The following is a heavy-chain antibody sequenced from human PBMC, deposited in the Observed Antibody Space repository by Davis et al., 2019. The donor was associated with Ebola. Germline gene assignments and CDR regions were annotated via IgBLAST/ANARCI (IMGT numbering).Heavy chain of an antibody. CDR2: INQDGSQI. CDR3: AREEGSSRWQNNWFDY. CDR1: GFSFSSYW. V-gene: IGHV3-7*01. Sequence: GGSLRLSCAASGFSFSSYWMSWVRQAPGKGLEWVANINQDGSQINYADSVRGRFIISRDDSKNTLYLQMNSLRVEDTAIYYCAREEGSSRWQNNWFDYWGQGTLVTVSS. D-gene: IGHD2-2*01. J-gene: IGHJ5*01.